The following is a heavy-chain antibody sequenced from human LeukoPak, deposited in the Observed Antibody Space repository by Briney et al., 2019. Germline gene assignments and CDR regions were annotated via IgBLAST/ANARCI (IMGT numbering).Heavy chain of an antibody. CDR2: IGTAGDT. V-gene: IGHV3-13*01. CDR1: GFTFSSYD. Sequence: SGGSLRLSCEASGFTFSSYDIQWVRQATGKGLERVSSIGTAGDTYYAGSVKGRFTLSRENAKKSSYLQMNNLGAGDTAVYYCARGALGFDYWGRGALVTVSS. J-gene: IGHJ4*02. CDR3: ARGALGFDY.